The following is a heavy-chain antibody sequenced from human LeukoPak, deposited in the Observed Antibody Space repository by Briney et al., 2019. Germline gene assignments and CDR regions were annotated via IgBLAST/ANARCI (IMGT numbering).Heavy chain of an antibody. CDR3: ARYGSGTTAPLDY. CDR2: ISGSGGST. Sequence: GGSLRLSCAASRFTFSSYAMNWVRQAPGKGLEWVSAISGSGGSTYYADSVKGRFTISRDNSKNTLYLQMNSLRAEDTAVYYCARYGSGTTAPLDYWGQGTLVTVSS. D-gene: IGHD3-10*01. V-gene: IGHV3-23*01. CDR1: RFTFSSYA. J-gene: IGHJ4*02.